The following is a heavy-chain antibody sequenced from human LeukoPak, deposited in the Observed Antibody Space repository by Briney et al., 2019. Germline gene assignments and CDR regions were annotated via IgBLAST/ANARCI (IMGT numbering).Heavy chain of an antibody. D-gene: IGHD3-10*01. CDR3: ARQITMVRGVTWWYFDL. Sequence: GESLKISCKGSGYSFTSYWIGWVRRMPGKGLEWMGIIYPGDSDTRYSPSFQGQVTISADKSISTAYLQWSSLKASDTAMYYCARQITMVRGVTWWYFDLWGRGTLVTVSS. J-gene: IGHJ2*01. V-gene: IGHV5-51*01. CDR1: GYSFTSYW. CDR2: IYPGDSDT.